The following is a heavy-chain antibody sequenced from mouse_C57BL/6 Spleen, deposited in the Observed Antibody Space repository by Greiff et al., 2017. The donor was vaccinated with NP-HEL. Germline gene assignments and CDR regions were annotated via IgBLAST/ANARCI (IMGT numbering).Heavy chain of an antibody. D-gene: IGHD6-5*01. V-gene: IGHV1-81*01. CDR3: ARSLYDYDAMDY. CDR1: GYTFTSYG. Sequence: LQESGAELARPGASVKLSCKASGYTFTSYGISWVKQRTGQGLEWIGEIYPRSGNTYYNEKFKGKATLTADKSSSTAYMELRSLTSEDSAVYFCARSLYDYDAMDYWGQGPSVTVSS. J-gene: IGHJ4*01. CDR2: IYPRSGNT.